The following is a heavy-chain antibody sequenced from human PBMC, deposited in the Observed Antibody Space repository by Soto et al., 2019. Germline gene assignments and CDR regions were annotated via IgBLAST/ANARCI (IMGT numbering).Heavy chain of an antibody. Sequence: GGSLRLSCAASGFTFSSYGMHWVRQAPGKGLEWVAVISYDGSNKYYADSVKGRFTISRDNSKNTLYLQMNSLRAEDTAVYYCAKGRVIDYYYYYMDVWGKGTTVTVSS. V-gene: IGHV3-30*18. CDR1: GFTFSSYG. D-gene: IGHD3-22*01. J-gene: IGHJ6*03. CDR3: AKGRVIDYYYYYMDV. CDR2: ISYDGSNK.